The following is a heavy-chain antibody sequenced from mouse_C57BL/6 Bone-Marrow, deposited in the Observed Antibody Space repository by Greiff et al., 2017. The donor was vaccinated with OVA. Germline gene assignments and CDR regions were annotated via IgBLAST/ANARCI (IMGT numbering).Heavy chain of an antibody. CDR2: IRLKSDNYAT. Sequence: EVKLEESGGGLVQPGGSMKLSCVASGFTFSNYWMNWVRQSPEKGLEWVTQIRLKSDNYATHYAESVKGRFTISRDDSKSSVYLQMNNLRAEDTAIYYCAGCPLTDYWGKGTTRTVSS. CDR1: GFTFSNYW. CDR3: AGCPLTDY. D-gene: IGHD6-1*01. V-gene: IGHV6-3*01. J-gene: IGHJ2*01.